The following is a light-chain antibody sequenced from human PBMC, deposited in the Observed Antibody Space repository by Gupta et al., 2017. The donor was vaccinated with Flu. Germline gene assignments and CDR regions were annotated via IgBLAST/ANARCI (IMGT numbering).Light chain of an antibody. V-gene: IGLV2-14*01. J-gene: IGLJ1*01. CDR2: EVS. CDR3: SSYTSITDTRV. Sequence: SSDVGGYNYVSWYQQHPGKAPKLMIYEVSNRPSGVSNRFTGSKSGNTALLTIFGLHPEDEADYYCSSYTSITDTRVFGTGTEVTV. CDR1: SSDVGGYNY.